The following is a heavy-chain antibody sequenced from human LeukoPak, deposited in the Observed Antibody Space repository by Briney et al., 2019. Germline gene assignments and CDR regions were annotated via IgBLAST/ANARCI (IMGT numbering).Heavy chain of an antibody. J-gene: IGHJ4*02. CDR1: GGSISSYY. V-gene: IGHV4-59*01. CDR3: ARARWHCSSTSCPPGDY. CDR2: IYYSGST. Sequence: SETLSLTCTVSGGSISSYYWSWIRQPPGKGLEWIGYIYYSGSTNYNPSLKSRVTISVDTSKNQFSLKLSSVTAADTAVYYCARARWHCSSTSCPPGDYWGQGTLVTVSS. D-gene: IGHD2-2*01.